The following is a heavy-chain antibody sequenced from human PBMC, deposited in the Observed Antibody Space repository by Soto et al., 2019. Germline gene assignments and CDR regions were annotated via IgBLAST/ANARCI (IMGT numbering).Heavy chain of an antibody. CDR1: GFTFSSYS. V-gene: IGHV3-21*01. J-gene: IGHJ3*02. Sequence: GGSLRLSCAASGFTFSSYSMNWVRQAPGKGLEWVSSISSSSSYIYYADSVKGRFTISRDNAKNSLYLQMNSRRAEDTAVYYCAREPDYGDSYQDAFDIWGQGTMGTVSS. D-gene: IGHD4-17*01. CDR3: AREPDYGDSYQDAFDI. CDR2: ISSSSSYI.